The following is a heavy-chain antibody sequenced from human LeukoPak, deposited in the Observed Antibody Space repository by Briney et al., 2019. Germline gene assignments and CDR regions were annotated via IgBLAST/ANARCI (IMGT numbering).Heavy chain of an antibody. CDR1: GYTFTGYY. V-gene: IGHV1-2*02. CDR2: INPNSGGT. Sequence: VASVKVSCKASGYTFTGYYMHWVRQAPGQGLEWMGWINPNSGGTNYAQKFQGRVTMTRDTSFSTAYMELSRLRSDDTAVYYCARDYGAAVDYDAFDIWGQGTMVTVSS. D-gene: IGHD6-13*01. CDR3: ARDYGAAVDYDAFDI. J-gene: IGHJ3*02.